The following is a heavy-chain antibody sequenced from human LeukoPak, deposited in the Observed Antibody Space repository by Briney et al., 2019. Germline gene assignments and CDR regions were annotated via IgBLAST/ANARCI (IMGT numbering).Heavy chain of an antibody. J-gene: IGHJ4*02. CDR2: ISYSGST. D-gene: IGHD6-19*01. V-gene: IGHV4-39*01. Sequence: SETLSLTCTVSGGSISSSNYYWGWIRQPPGKGLEWIGSISYSGSTYYNPSLKSRVTISVDTSKNQFSLKLSSVTAADTAVYYCARQEHKYSSGWWNFDSWGQGILVTVSS. CDR3: ARQEHKYSSGWWNFDS. CDR1: GGSISSSNYY.